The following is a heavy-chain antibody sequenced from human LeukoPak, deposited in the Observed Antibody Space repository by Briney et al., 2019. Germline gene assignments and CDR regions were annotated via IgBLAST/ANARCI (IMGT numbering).Heavy chain of an antibody. CDR3: ARDRGYSYGHAIDY. CDR2: FYRGETT. CDR1: GFTVSSSY. Sequence: GGSLRLSCAASGFTVSSSYMYWVRQAPGKGLEWVSFFYRGETTYYAESVRGRFTISRDISKNTLYLLMNSLIPEDTAVYYCARDRGYSYGHAIDYWGQGPWSPSPQ. V-gene: IGHV3-53*01. J-gene: IGHJ4*02. D-gene: IGHD5-18*01.